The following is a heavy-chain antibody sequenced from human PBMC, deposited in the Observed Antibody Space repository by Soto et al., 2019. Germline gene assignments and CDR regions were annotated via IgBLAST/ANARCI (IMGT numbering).Heavy chain of an antibody. Sequence: PGGSLRLSCAASGFTVSSNYMSWVRQAPGKGLEWVSVIYSGGSTYYADSVKGRFTISRDNSKNTLYLQMNSLRAEDTAVYYCARDNVDTMDGAFDIWGQGTMVTVS. CDR3: ARDNVDTMDGAFDI. V-gene: IGHV3-66*01. J-gene: IGHJ3*02. CDR2: IYSGGST. CDR1: GFTVSSNY. D-gene: IGHD5-18*01.